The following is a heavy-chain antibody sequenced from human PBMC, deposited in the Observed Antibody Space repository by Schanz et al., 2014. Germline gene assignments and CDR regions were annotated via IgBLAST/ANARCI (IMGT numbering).Heavy chain of an antibody. CDR2: INTGSGDT. D-gene: IGHD5-12*01. V-gene: IGHV1-3*04. J-gene: IGHJ4*02. Sequence: QVHLVQSGAEVKRPGASVKVSCKASEYSFTSYSMHWVRQAPGQRLEWMGWINTGSGDTKYSQNFQVRVTITRDTSASTAYMELSSLRSEDTAVYSCARGIGGYGANNYFDSWGQGTLVTVSS. CDR1: EYSFTSYS. CDR3: ARGIGGYGANNYFDS.